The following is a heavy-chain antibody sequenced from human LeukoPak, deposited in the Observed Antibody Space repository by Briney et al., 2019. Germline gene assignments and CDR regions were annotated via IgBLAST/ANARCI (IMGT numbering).Heavy chain of an antibody. CDR2: ISARGGST. CDR1: GFTFSSYA. D-gene: IGHD6-13*01. CDR3: ARDGYSSSWYYFDY. V-gene: IGHV3-23*01. Sequence: GGSLRLSCAASGFTFSSYAMSWVRQAPGKGLEWVSAISARGGSTYYADSVKGRFSISRDNSKNTLYLQMNSLRAEDTAVYYCARDGYSSSWYYFDYWGQGTLVTVSS. J-gene: IGHJ4*02.